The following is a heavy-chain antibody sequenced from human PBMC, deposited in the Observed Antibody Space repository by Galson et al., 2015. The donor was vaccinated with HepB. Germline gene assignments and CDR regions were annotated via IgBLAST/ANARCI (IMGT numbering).Heavy chain of an antibody. V-gene: IGHV1-3*01. CDR3: AREGSYYYGSGSPYFDY. J-gene: IGHJ4*02. CDR1: GYTFTSYA. CDR2: INAGNGNT. D-gene: IGHD3-10*01. Sequence: SVKVSCKASGYTFTSYAMHWVRQAPGQRLEWMGWINAGNGNTKYSQKFQGRVTITRDTSASTAYMELSSLRSEDTAVYYCAREGSYYYGSGSPYFDYWGQGTLVTVSS.